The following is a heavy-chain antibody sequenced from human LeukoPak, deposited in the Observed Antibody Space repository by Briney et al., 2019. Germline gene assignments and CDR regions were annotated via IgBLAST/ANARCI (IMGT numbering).Heavy chain of an antibody. Sequence: SQTLSLTCTVSGGSISSGGYYWSWIRRHPGKGLEWIGYIYYSGSTYYNPSLKSRVTISVDTSKNQFSLKLSSVTAADTAVYYCARVLVSGYDSGSEPYYFDYWGQGTLVTVSS. V-gene: IGHV4-31*03. CDR2: IYYSGST. J-gene: IGHJ4*02. D-gene: IGHD5-12*01. CDR1: GGSISSGGYY. CDR3: ARVLVSGYDSGSEPYYFDY.